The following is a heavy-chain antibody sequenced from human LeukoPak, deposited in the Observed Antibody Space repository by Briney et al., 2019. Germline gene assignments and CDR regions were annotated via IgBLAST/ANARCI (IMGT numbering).Heavy chain of an antibody. Sequence: ASVKVSCKASGYTFTGYYMHWVRQAPGQGLEWMGWINPNSGVTNYAQKFQGRVTMTRDTSISTAYMELSRLRSDDTAVYYCAASQSYCGGDCYSGDAFDIWGQGTMVTVSS. CDR3: AASQSYCGGDCYSGDAFDI. V-gene: IGHV1-2*02. CDR2: INPNSGVT. D-gene: IGHD2-21*01. J-gene: IGHJ3*02. CDR1: GYTFTGYY.